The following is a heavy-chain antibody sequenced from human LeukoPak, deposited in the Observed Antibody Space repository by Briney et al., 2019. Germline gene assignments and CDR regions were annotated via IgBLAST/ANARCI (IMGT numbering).Heavy chain of an antibody. V-gene: IGHV4-39*01. CDR1: GGSISSSSYY. Sequence: SETLSLTCTVSGGSISSSSYYWGWIRQPPGKGLEWIGSIYYSGRTYYNPSLKSRVTISVDTSKNQFSLKLSSVTAADTAVYYCATSRRDGYGSWTRFDYWGQGTLVTVSS. CDR2: IYYSGRT. D-gene: IGHD5-24*01. CDR3: ATSRRDGYGSWTRFDY. J-gene: IGHJ4*02.